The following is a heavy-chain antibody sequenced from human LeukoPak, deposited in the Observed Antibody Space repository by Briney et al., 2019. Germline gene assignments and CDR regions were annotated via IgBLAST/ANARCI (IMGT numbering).Heavy chain of an antibody. J-gene: IGHJ6*02. Sequence: GGSLRLSCAAAGFRFSNYWMTWVRQAPEKGLEWFARIKTDGSETYYTISRDNAKSSLYLQMNSLRVEDTAVYHCVRFGPDHDMGLWGQGTTVTVS. V-gene: IGHV3-7*01. CDR3: VRFGPDHDMGL. D-gene: IGHD3-16*01. CDR2: IKTDGSET. CDR1: GFRFSNYW.